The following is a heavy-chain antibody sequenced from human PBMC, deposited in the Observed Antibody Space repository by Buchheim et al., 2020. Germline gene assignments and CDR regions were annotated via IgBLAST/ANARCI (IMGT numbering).Heavy chain of an antibody. CDR3: TRAYGGYPVLDY. V-gene: IGHV3-49*04. Sequence: VQLVESGGGVVQPGRSLRLSCAASGFTFSSYGMHWVRQAPGKGLEWVGFIRSKAYGGTTQYAASVKGRFSISRDDSESIGYLQMNSLKTEDTAVYYCTRAYGGYPVLDYWGQGAL. CDR1: GFTFSSYG. CDR2: IRSKAYGGTT. J-gene: IGHJ4*02. D-gene: IGHD4-17*01.